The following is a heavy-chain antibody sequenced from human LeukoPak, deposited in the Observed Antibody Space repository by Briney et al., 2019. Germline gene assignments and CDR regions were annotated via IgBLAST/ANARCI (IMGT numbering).Heavy chain of an antibody. CDR3: ARDFGYFDWLLNYNYFDY. V-gene: IGHV1-46*01. CDR2: INPSGGST. CDR1: GYTFTSYY. Sequence: ASVKVSCKASGYTFTSYYMHWVRQARGQGLEWMGIINPSGGSTSYAQKFQGRVTMTRDTSTSTVYMELSSLRSEDTAVYYCARDFGYFDWLLNYNYFDYWGQGTLVTVSS. J-gene: IGHJ4*02. D-gene: IGHD3-9*01.